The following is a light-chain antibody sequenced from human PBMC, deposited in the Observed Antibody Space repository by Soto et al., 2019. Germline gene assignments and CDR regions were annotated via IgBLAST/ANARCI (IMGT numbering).Light chain of an antibody. Sequence: QSVLTQPPSVSGAPGQRVTISGTNIGADFDVLWYQQLPGTAPKLLINANDNRPAGVSDRFSGSKSGSSASLAITGLRAEYEATYYCQSFDRSQTYDNRLSGVFGGGTKLTVL. V-gene: IGLV1-40*01. CDR3: QSFDRSQTYDNRLSGV. J-gene: IGLJ3*02. CDR1: NIGADFD. CDR2: AND.